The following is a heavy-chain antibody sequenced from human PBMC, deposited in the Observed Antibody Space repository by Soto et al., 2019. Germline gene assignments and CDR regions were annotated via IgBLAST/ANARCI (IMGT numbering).Heavy chain of an antibody. J-gene: IGHJ5*02. Sequence: KSSETLSLTCTVSGDSISGGASFWSWLRQPPGKGLEWIANVYYSGTSYYNPSLKSRLTISVDTTKNQFPLQLKSMTAADTAVYYCAKLSCTSSTCYFPGWFDPWGQGTLVTVSS. CDR1: GDSISGGASF. D-gene: IGHD2-2*01. CDR3: AKLSCTSSTCYFPGWFDP. V-gene: IGHV4-31*03. CDR2: VYYSGTS.